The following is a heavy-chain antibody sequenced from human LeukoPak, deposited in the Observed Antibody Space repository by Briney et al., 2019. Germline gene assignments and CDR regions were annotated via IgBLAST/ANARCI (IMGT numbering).Heavy chain of an antibody. J-gene: IGHJ4*02. CDR3: ASLPINWGEFDY. CDR2: IRYDGSNK. V-gene: IGHV3-30*02. CDR1: GFTFSSYG. D-gene: IGHD7-27*01. Sequence: PGGSLRLSCAASGFTFSSYGMHWVRQAPGKGLEWVAFIRYDGSNKYYADSVKGRFTISRDNSKNTLYLQMNSLRAEDTAVYYCASLPINWGEFDYWGQGTLVTVSS.